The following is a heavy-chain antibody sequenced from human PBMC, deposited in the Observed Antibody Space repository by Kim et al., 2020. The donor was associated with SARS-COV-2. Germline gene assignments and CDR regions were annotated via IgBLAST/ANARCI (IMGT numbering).Heavy chain of an antibody. J-gene: IGHJ3*02. D-gene: IGHD1-1*01. CDR3: TRVPGTTLASWDAFD. V-gene: IGHV3-73*01. Sequence: GGSLRLSCAASGFIFSGSALHWVRQASGKGLEWVGRIRSKANSYATAYAASVKGRFTISRDDSKTTTYLQMNSLKTEDTAVYYCTRVPGTTLASWDAFD. CDR2: IRSKANSYAT. CDR1: GFIFSGSA.